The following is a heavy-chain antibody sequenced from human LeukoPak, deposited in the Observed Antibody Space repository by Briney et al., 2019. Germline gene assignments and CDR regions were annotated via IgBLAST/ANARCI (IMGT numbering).Heavy chain of an antibody. D-gene: IGHD2-15*01. J-gene: IGHJ4*02. CDR1: GFTFSSSP. Sequence: GGSLRLSCAASGFTFSSSPMSWVRQGPGKGLKWVSGISASDGNTYHADSVKGRFTISRDNSKGTLYLQMNSLRVEDTAVYYCARGGISRFDQWGQGTLVTVSS. CDR3: ARGGISRFDQ. V-gene: IGHV3-23*01. CDR2: ISASDGNT.